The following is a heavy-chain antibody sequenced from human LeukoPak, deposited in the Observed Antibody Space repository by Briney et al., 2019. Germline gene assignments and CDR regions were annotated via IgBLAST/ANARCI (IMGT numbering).Heavy chain of an antibody. D-gene: IGHD3-22*01. Sequence: NSSETLSLTCAVSGGSISSSNWWSWVRQPPGKGLEWIGEIYHSGSTNYNPSLKSRVTISVDKSKNQFSLKLSSVTAADTAVYYCARDRGRRSPNYYDSSGYPTSEFDYWGQGTLVTVSS. CDR2: IYHSGST. V-gene: IGHV4-4*02. CDR3: ARDRGRRSPNYYDSSGYPTSEFDY. J-gene: IGHJ4*02. CDR1: GGSISSSNW.